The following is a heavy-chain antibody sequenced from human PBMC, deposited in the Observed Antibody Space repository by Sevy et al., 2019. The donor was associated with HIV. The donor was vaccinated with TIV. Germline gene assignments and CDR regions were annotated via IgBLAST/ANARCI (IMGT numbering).Heavy chain of an antibody. V-gene: IGHV4-34*01. J-gene: IGHJ3*02. CDR2: INYDLTT. CDR1: GGAFSGYF. CDR3: AKNKSPDGGGLAAFDT. Sequence: SETLSLTCAVEGGAFSGYFWTWIRQPPGKGLEWIGVINYDLTTNYNPSLNSGLTISLDPTRKRISLNLKYVTAADTALYSCAKNKSPDGGGLAAFDTWGRGPVVPVS. D-gene: IGHD3-16*01.